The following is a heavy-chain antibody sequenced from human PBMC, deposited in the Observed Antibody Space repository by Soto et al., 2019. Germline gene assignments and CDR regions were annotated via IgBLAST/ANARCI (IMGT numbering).Heavy chain of an antibody. J-gene: IGHJ4*02. CDR2: IIPIFGTA. CDR3: ARVGRTVVLFDY. Sequence: ASVKVSCKASGGTFSSYAISWVRQAPGQGLEWMGGIIPIFGTANYAQKLQGRVTMTTDTSTSTAYMELRSLRSDDTAVYYCARVGRTVVLFDYWGQGTLVTVSS. V-gene: IGHV1-69*05. D-gene: IGHD2-15*01. CDR1: GGTFSSYA.